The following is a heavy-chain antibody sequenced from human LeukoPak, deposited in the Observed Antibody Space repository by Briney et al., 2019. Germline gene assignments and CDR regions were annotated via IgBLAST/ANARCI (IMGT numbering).Heavy chain of an antibody. J-gene: IGHJ4*02. Sequence: GGSLRLSCATSGFTFHNYAMHWVRQGSGKGLEWVSLISWDGDSTFYADSVKGRFTISRDNINDSLYLHMTGLRAEDTALYYCAKDVSTDGYNYFDYWGQGTLVTVSS. V-gene: IGHV3-43D*03. CDR2: ISWDGDST. D-gene: IGHD5-24*01. CDR1: GFTFHNYA. CDR3: AKDVSTDGYNYFDY.